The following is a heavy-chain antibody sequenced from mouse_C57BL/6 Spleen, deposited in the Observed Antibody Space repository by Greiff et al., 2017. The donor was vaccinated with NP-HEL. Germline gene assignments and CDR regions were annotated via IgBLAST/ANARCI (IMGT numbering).Heavy chain of an antibody. D-gene: IGHD1-1*01. CDR3: ARPSYYGSSGGYFDY. V-gene: IGHV1-81*01. CDR1: GYTFTSYG. J-gene: IGHJ2*01. CDR2: INPSNGGT. Sequence: QVQLQQSGAELARPGASVKLSCKASGYTFTSYGISWVKQRTGQGLEWIGNINPSNGGTNYNEKFKSKATLTVDKSSSTAYMQLSSLTSEDSAVYYCARPSYYGSSGGYFDYWGQGTTLTVSS.